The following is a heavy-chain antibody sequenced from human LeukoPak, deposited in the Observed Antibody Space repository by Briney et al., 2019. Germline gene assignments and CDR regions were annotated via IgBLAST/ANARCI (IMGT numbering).Heavy chain of an antibody. CDR1: GYTFTGYY. CDR2: INPNSGGT. D-gene: IGHD3-22*01. Sequence: ASVKVSCKASGYTFTGYYMHWARQAPGQGLEWMGRINPNSGGTNYAQKFQGRVTMTRDTSISTAYMELSRLRSDDTAVYYCARRYYDSSGSEAFYYWGQGTLVTVSS. J-gene: IGHJ4*02. V-gene: IGHV1-2*06. CDR3: ARRYYDSSGSEAFYY.